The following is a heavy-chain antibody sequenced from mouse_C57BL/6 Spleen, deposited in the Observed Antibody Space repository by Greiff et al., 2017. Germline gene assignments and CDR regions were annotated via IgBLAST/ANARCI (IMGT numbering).Heavy chain of an antibody. J-gene: IGHJ4*01. CDR3: AKNSITTVAHGAMDY. V-gene: IGHV2-5*01. D-gene: IGHD1-1*01. Sequence: VQLQESGPGLVQPSQSLSITCTVSGFSLTSYGVHWVRQSPGKGLEWLGVIWRGGSTDYNAAFMSRLSITKDNSKSQVFFKMNSLQADDTAIYYCAKNSITTVAHGAMDYWGQGTSVTVSS. CDR2: IWRGGST. CDR1: GFSLTSYG.